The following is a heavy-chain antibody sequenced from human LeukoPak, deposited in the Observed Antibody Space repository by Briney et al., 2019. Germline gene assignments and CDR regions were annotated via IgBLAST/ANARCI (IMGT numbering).Heavy chain of an antibody. V-gene: IGHV3-23*01. Sequence: GGSLRLSCAASGFTFRLYGMNWVRQAPGKGLEWVSPISGGGETTNYTDSVKGRVTISRDNSKNTVYLQMNSLSAEDTAVYYCAKARAGGYNYGPFDYWGQGTLVTVSS. CDR2: ISGGGETT. CDR1: GFTFRLYG. CDR3: AKARAGGYNYGPFDY. J-gene: IGHJ4*02. D-gene: IGHD5-18*01.